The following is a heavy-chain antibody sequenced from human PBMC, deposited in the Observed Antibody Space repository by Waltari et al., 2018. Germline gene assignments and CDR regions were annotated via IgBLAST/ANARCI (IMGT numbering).Heavy chain of an antibody. D-gene: IGHD6-13*01. J-gene: IGHJ4*02. CDR1: GYTFTSYA. V-gene: IGHV1-3*01. CDR3: AREEQLVLGYFDY. Sequence: QVQLVQSGAEVKKPGASVKVSCKASGYTFTSYAMHWVRQAPGQRLEWMGWINAGNGNTKYSQKFQGRVTITRDTSASTAYMELSSLRSEDTAVYYCAREEQLVLGYFDYWGQGTLVTVSS. CDR2: INAGNGNT.